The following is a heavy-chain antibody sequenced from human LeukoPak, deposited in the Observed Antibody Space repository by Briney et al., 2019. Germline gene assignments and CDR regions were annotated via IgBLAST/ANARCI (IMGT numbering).Heavy chain of an antibody. J-gene: IGHJ4*02. V-gene: IGHV4-39*07. CDR3: ARVGGYCSGGSCYDGDYGDYFDY. CDR1: GGSISSSSYY. Sequence: SETLSLTCTVSGGSISSSSYYWGWIRQPPGMGLEWIGSNYYSGSTNYNPSLKSRVTISVDTSKNQFSLKLSSVTAADTAVYYCARVGGYCSGGSCYDGDYGDYFDYWGQGTLVTVSS. CDR2: NYYSGST. D-gene: IGHD2-15*01.